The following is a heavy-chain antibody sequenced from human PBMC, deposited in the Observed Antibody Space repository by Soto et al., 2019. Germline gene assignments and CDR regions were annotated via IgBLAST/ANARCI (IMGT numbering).Heavy chain of an antibody. CDR2: ISYDGSNK. CDR3: AKEPYSGPLDY. D-gene: IGHD2-15*01. V-gene: IGHV3-30*18. Sequence: QVQLVESGGGVVQPGRSLRLSCAASGFTFSSYGMHWVRQAPGKGLEWVAVISYDGSNKYYADSVKGRFTISRDNSKNTLYLQRNSLRAEDTAVYYCAKEPYSGPLDYWGQGTLVTVSS. J-gene: IGHJ4*02. CDR1: GFTFSSYG.